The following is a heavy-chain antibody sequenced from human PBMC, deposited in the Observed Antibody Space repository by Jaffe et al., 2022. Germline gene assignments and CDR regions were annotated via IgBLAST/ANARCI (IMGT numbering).Heavy chain of an antibody. D-gene: IGHD3-3*01. CDR2: INHSGST. J-gene: IGHJ4*02. CDR3: ARKKTGVYDFWSGRPPPGFFDY. Sequence: QVQLQQWGAGLLKPSETLSLTCAVYGGSFSGYYWSWIRQPPGKGLEWIGEINHSGSTNYNPSLKSRVTISVDTSKNQFSLKLSSVTAADTAVYYCARKKTGVYDFWSGRPPPGFFDYWGQGTLVTVSS. V-gene: IGHV4-34*01. CDR1: GGSFSGYY.